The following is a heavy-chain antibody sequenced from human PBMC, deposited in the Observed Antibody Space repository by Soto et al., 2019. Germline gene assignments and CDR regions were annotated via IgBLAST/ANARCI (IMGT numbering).Heavy chain of an antibody. Sequence: GASVKVSCKASGYTFTSYDINWVRQATGQGLEWMGWMNPNSGNTGYAQKFQGRVTMTRNTSISTAYMELSSLRSEDTAVHYCACQRTEYRSGPDAFDIWGKGTMVTVSS. CDR3: ACQRTEYRSGPDAFDI. D-gene: IGHD6-19*01. J-gene: IGHJ3*02. CDR1: GYTFTSYD. CDR2: MNPNSGNT. V-gene: IGHV1-8*01.